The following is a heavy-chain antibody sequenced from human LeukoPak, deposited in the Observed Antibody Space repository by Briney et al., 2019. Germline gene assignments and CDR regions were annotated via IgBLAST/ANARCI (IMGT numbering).Heavy chain of an antibody. CDR1: GGSISSSSDR. CDR2: VHLDGRT. V-gene: IGHV4-4*02. CDR3: AREGGPYRPLDY. Sequence: PSETLSLTCIVSGGSISSSSDRWTWVRQSPGKGLEWIGEVHLDGRTNYNPSLQSRLTMSVDFSENHISLMLTSVTAADTAVYYCAREGGPYRPLDYSGQGTLATVSS. J-gene: IGHJ4*02.